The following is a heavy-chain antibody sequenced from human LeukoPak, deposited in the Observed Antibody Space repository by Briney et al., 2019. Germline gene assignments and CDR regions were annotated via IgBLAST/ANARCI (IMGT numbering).Heavy chain of an antibody. CDR3: AKEGTYYYDSSGPPGDY. D-gene: IGHD3-22*01. J-gene: IGHJ4*02. V-gene: IGHV3-30*02. Sequence: GGSLRLSCAASGFTFSSYGMHWVRQAPGKGLEWVAFIRYDGSNKYYADSVKGRFTISRDNSKNTLYLQMNSLRAEDTAVYYCAKEGTYYYDSSGPPGDYWGQGTLVTVSS. CDR1: GFTFSSYG. CDR2: IRYDGSNK.